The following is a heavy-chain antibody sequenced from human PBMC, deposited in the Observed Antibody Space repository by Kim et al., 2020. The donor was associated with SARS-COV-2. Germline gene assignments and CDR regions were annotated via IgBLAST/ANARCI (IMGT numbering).Heavy chain of an antibody. CDR1: GYTFTSYA. V-gene: IGHV7-4-1*02. CDR3: ATSSKRIMVQGVIRFAPDAFDI. D-gene: IGHD3-10*01. CDR2: INTNTGNP. J-gene: IGHJ3*02. Sequence: ASVKVSCKASGYTFTSYAMNWVRQAPGQGLEWMGWINTNTGNPTYAQGFTGRFVFSLDTSVSTAYLQISSLKAEDTAVYYCATSSKRIMVQGVIRFAPDAFDIWGQGTMVTVSS.